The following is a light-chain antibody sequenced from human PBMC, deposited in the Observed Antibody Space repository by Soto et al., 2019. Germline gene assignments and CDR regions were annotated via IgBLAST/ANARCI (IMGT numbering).Light chain of an antibody. CDR2: DAS. CDR1: QAISTN. Sequence: AIQLTQSPSSLSASIGDRVTITCRASQAISTNLAWYQHKPGTVPKVLIYDASILESGVPSRFSGSGSGTDFTLIISSLQPEDFATYYCQQFRTYPTFGGGTKVEV. J-gene: IGKJ4*01. V-gene: IGKV1-13*02. CDR3: QQFRTYPT.